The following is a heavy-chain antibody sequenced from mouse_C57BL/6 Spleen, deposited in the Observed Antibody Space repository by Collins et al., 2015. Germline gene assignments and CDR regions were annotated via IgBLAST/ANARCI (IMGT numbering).Heavy chain of an antibody. V-gene: IGHV6-3*01. CDR1: GFTFSNYW. D-gene: IGHD4-1*01. CDR2: IRLKSDNYAT. Sequence: EVKLEESGGGLVQPGGSMKLSCVASGFTFSNYWMNWVRQSPEKGLEWVAQIRLKSDNYATHYAESVKGRFTISRDDSKSGVYLQMNNLRAEDTGIYYCTGGWDAFDYWGQGTTLTVSS. J-gene: IGHJ2*01. CDR3: TGGWDAFDY.